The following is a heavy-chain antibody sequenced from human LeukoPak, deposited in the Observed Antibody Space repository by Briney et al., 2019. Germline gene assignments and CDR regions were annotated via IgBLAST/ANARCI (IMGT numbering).Heavy chain of an antibody. CDR3: AKGPLRGVTKGPIDF. J-gene: IGHJ4*02. D-gene: IGHD3-10*01. Sequence: GGSLRLSCAASGFTFSSYGMSWVRQAPGKGLEWVSTVTGSGGSTYYADSVKGRFTISRDNSKNTLYLQMNSLRAEDTAIYYCAKGPLRGVTKGPIDFWGQGTLVTVSS. V-gene: IGHV3-23*01. CDR1: GFTFSSYG. CDR2: VTGSGGST.